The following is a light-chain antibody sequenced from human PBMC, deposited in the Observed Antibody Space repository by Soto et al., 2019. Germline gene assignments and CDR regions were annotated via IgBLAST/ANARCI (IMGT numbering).Light chain of an antibody. V-gene: IGLV4-69*01. CDR1: SGHSNYA. CDR3: QTWDTGIGV. J-gene: IGLJ3*02. CDR2: LNSDGSH. Sequence: QPVLTQSPSASASLGASVKLTCTLSSGHSNYAIAWHQQQPEKGPRYLMKLNSDGSHSTGDGIPDRFSGSSSGAERYLTISSLQSEDEADYYCQTWDTGIGVFGGGTKVTVL.